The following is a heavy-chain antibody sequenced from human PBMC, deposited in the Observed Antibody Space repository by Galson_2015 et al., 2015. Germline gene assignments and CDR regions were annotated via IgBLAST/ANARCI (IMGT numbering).Heavy chain of an antibody. CDR3: ARHVASRYCYGLPILLDY. V-gene: IGHV4-39*01. Sequence: SETLSLTCTVSGGSISSSSYYWGWIRQPPGKGLEWIGSIYYSGSTYYNPSLKSRVTISVDTSKNQFSLKLSSVTAADTAVYYCARHVASRYCYGLPILLDYWGQGTLVTV. D-gene: IGHD5-18*01. CDR2: IYYSGST. CDR1: GGSISSSSYY. J-gene: IGHJ4*02.